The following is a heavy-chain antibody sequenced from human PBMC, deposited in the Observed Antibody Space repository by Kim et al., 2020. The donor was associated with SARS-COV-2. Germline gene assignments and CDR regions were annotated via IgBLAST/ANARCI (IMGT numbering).Heavy chain of an antibody. J-gene: IGHJ3*02. CDR2: INPNSGGT. D-gene: IGHD1-26*01. V-gene: IGHV1-2*04. CDR3: ARRGSYTNHFAFDI. CDR1: GYTFTGYY. Sequence: ASVKVSCKASGYTFTGYYMHWVRQAPGQGLEWMGWINPNSGGTNYAQKFQGWVTMTRDTSISTAYMELSRLRSDDTAVYYCARRGSYTNHFAFDIWGQGTMVTVSS.